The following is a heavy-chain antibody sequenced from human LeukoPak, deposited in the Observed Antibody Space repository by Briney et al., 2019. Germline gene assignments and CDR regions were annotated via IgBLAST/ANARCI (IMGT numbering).Heavy chain of an antibody. V-gene: IGHV4-4*09. CDR2: IYTSGST. D-gene: IGHD5-12*01. Sequence: SETLSLTCSVSGASVTSDYWTWMRQPPGKGLEWIGYIYTSGSTNYNPSLKSRVTISVDTSKNQFSLKLSSVTAADTAVYYCASHKYSGYDHFAYWGQGTLVTVSS. CDR3: ASHKYSGYDHFAY. J-gene: IGHJ4*02. CDR1: GASVTSDY.